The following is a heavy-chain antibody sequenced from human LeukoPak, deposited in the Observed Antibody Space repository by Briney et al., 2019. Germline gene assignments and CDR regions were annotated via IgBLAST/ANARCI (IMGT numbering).Heavy chain of an antibody. CDR2: ISYDGSNK. J-gene: IGHJ6*04. V-gene: IGHV3-30*18. CDR3: AKSHRYCSSTSCYAVYYYYYGMDV. D-gene: IGHD2-2*01. Sequence: GRSLRLSCAASGFTFSSYGMHWVRQAPGKGLEWVAVISYDGSNKYYADSVKGRLTISRDNSKNTLYLQMNSLRAEDTAVYYCAKSHRYCSSTSCYAVYYYYYGMDVWGKGTTVTVSS. CDR1: GFTFSSYG.